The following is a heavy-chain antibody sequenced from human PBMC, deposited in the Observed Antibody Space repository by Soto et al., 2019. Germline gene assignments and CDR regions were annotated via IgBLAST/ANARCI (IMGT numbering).Heavy chain of an antibody. CDR1: GFTFNNYA. V-gene: IGHV3-23*01. Sequence: PGGSLRLSCAASGFTFNNYAMSWVRQAPGKGLEWVSAISANGGGTYYADSAKGRFTISRDNSKNTLYLQMNSLRVEDTAVYYCAKGMITMIVVFESNRPCAFDCWGQGTLVTVSS. J-gene: IGHJ4*02. D-gene: IGHD3-22*01. CDR2: ISANGGGT. CDR3: AKGMITMIVVFESNRPCAFDC.